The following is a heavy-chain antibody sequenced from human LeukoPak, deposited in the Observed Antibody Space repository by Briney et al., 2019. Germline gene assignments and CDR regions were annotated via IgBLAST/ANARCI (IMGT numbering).Heavy chain of an antibody. CDR3: ARVKDPGGYYYYYYMDI. D-gene: IGHD3-16*01. CDR1: DDSITMYY. J-gene: IGHJ6*03. CDR2: INHSGST. V-gene: IGHV4-34*01. Sequence: SETLSLACSVSDDSITMYYWTWIRQPPGKGLEWIGEINHSGSTNYNPSLKSRVTISVDTSKNQFSLKVSSVTAADTAVYYCARVKDPGGYYYYYYMDIWGKGNTVTVSS.